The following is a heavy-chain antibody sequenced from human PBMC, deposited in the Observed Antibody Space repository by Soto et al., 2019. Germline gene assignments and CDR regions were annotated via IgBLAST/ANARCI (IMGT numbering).Heavy chain of an antibody. D-gene: IGHD2-21*02. V-gene: IGHV2-70*01. CDR1: VFSLSTSGMC. Sequence: SGPTLVNPTQTLTLTCTFSVFSLSTSGMCVSWIRQPPGKALEWLALIDWDDDKYYSTSLKTRLTISKDTSKNQVVLTMTNMDPVGTATYYCARLGCGGDAVRPDAFDIWGQGTMVTVSS. CDR3: ARLGCGGDAVRPDAFDI. CDR2: IDWDDDK. J-gene: IGHJ3*02.